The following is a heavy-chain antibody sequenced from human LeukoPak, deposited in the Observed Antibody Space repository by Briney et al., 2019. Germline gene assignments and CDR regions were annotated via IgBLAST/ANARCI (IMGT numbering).Heavy chain of an antibody. V-gene: IGHV3-23*01. D-gene: IGHD3-9*01. CDR2: ITESGRST. CDR1: VHPFNNYG. J-gene: IGHJ4*02. CDR3: AKEGEVGILNGYYFF. Sequence: GGSLRLPCALSVHPFNNYGMRWLRHAPGGGGEWVSSITESGRSTHYAHSVKGRFTISRDISKNTLYLQMNSLRAGDTAIYYCAKEGEVGILNGYYFFWGQGPLVTVSS.